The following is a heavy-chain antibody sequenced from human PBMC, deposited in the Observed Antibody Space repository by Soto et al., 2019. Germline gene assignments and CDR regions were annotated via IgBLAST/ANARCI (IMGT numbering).Heavy chain of an antibody. CDR1: GFTFGSSG. J-gene: IGHJ5*02. CDR3: AKDRPATES. Sequence: QVQLVESGGGVVQPGRSLRLSCAASGFTFGSSGMHWVRQAPGTGMEWLAFLRYDGSSEYNSDSVKGRFTISRDNSKNTLYLQMNSLTPEDTAVYNWAKDRPATESWGQGTLVTVSS. V-gene: IGHV3-30*18. D-gene: IGHD2-2*01. CDR2: LRYDGSSE.